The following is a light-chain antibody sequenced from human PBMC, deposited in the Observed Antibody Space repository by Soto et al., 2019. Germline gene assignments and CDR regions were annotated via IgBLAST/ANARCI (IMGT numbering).Light chain of an antibody. CDR3: PQSSSTPQT. V-gene: IGKV1-39*01. J-gene: IGKJ1*01. Sequence: EIQMSQSPSALSALVGDRVTITCRASQSISKYLNWYQHKPGKAPKLLIYAASTLQSGVPSRFSGSGSGTDFTLTISSLQPEDFAPYCCPQSSSTPQTSCQGA. CDR2: AAS. CDR1: QSISKY.